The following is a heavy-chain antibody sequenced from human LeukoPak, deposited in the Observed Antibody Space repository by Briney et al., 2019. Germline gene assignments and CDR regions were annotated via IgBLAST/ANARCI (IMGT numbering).Heavy chain of an antibody. CDR1: GFTFSSYW. Sequence: PGGSLRLSCAASGFTFSSYWMSWVRQAPGKGLEWVATIKQDGSEEYYVDSVKGRFTMSRDNAKNSLYLQMNSLRVEDTAVYYCAKVGQWLVFDYWGQGTLVTVSS. J-gene: IGHJ4*02. CDR3: AKVGQWLVFDY. D-gene: IGHD6-19*01. CDR2: IKQDGSEE. V-gene: IGHV3-7*01.